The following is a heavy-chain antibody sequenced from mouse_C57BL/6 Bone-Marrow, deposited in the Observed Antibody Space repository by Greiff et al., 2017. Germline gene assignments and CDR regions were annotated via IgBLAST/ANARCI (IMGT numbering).Heavy chain of an antibody. Sequence: VQLQQPGAELVRPGTSVKLSCKASGYTFTSYWMHWVKQRPGQGLEWIGVIDPSDSYTNYNQKFKGQATLTVDTSSSTAYMQLSSLTSEDSAVYYCARGRITTVVPYYFDYWGQGTTLTVSS. J-gene: IGHJ2*01. CDR2: IDPSDSYT. CDR3: ARGRITTVVPYYFDY. D-gene: IGHD1-1*01. V-gene: IGHV1-59*01. CDR1: GYTFTSYW.